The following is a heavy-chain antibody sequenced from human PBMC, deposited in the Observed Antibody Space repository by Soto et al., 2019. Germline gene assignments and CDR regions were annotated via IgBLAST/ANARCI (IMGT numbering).Heavy chain of an antibody. CDR2: TYYRSKWYN. V-gene: IGHV6-1*01. D-gene: IGHD5-12*01. J-gene: IGHJ4*02. CDR1: GDSVSSSSAA. Sequence: PSQTLSLTCAISGDSVSSSSAAWNWIRQSPSRGLEWLGRTYYRSKWYNDYAVSVKSRITINPDTSKNQFSLQLNSVTPEDTAVYYCARAPGILDIVATRFSVPFDYWGQGTLVTVSS. CDR3: ARAPGILDIVATRFSVPFDY.